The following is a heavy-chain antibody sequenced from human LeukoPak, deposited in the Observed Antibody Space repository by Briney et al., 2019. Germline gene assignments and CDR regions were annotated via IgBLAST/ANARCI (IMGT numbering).Heavy chain of an antibody. V-gene: IGHV1-8*03. D-gene: IGHD6-6*01. CDR1: GYTLTELS. CDR2: MNPNSGNS. Sequence: ASVKVSCKVSGYTLTELSMHWVRQAPGQGLEWMGWMNPNSGNSGYAQKFQGRVTITRNTSISTAYMELSSLRSEDTAVYYCARGTRIAARPGSEYFQHWGQGTLVTVSS. J-gene: IGHJ1*01. CDR3: ARGTRIAARPGSEYFQH.